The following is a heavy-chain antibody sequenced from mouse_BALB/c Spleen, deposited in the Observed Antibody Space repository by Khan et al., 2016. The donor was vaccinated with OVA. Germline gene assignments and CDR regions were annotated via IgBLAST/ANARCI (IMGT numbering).Heavy chain of an antibody. D-gene: IGHD1-1*02. CDR3: TGGGGFAY. J-gene: IGHJ3*01. Sequence: QVQLQESGAELVRPGVSVKISCKGSGYTFTDYAMHWVKQSHAKGLEWIGVISTDYGDADYNQKFQGQASMTVDKSSSTAYMELTRLAAEYSSICCCTGGGGFAYWGQGTLVTVSA. CDR2: ISTDYGDA. CDR1: GYTFTDYA. V-gene: IGHV1S137*01.